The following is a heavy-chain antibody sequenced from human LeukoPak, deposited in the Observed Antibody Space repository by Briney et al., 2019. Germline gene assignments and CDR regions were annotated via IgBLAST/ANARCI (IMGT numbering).Heavy chain of an antibody. D-gene: IGHD3-22*01. Sequence: PAGSLRLSCTASGCTFNSYAIHWVWQPPRQGLGLVCISTRLSGSIGYAERRKGQVTISRGNANNSLYLQMNSLRAEDTALYYCAHDWGAYYDSSGYGVDYRGQGTLATVSS. V-gene: IGHV3-9*01. CDR3: AHDWGAYYDSSGYGVDY. J-gene: IGHJ4*02. CDR1: GCTFNSYA. CDR2: STRLSGSI.